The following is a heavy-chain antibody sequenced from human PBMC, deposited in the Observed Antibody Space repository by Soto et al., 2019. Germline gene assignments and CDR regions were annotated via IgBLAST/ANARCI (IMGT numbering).Heavy chain of an antibody. CDR3: ARGSLYGDDEVWFDP. CDR2: IWYDGSNK. CDR1: GFTFSSYG. Sequence: QVQLVESGGGVVQPGRSLRLSCAASGFTFSSYGMHWVRQAPGKGLEWVAVIWYDGSNKYYADSVKGRFTISRDNSKNTLYLQMNGLRAEATAVYYCARGSLYGDDEVWFDPWGQGTMVTVSS. D-gene: IGHD4-17*01. J-gene: IGHJ5*02. V-gene: IGHV3-33*01.